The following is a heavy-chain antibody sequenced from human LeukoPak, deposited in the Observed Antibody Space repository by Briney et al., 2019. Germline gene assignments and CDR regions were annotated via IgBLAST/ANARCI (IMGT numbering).Heavy chain of an antibody. Sequence: SVKVSCKASGGTFSSYAISWVRQAPGQGLEWMGRIIPIFGTANYAQKFKGRVTITTDESTSTAYMELSSLRSEDTAVYYCARATTLYYYDSSGIDAFDIWGQGTMVTVSS. D-gene: IGHD3-22*01. CDR3: ARATTLYYYDSSGIDAFDI. CDR2: IIPIFGTA. J-gene: IGHJ3*02. CDR1: GGTFSSYA. V-gene: IGHV1-69*05.